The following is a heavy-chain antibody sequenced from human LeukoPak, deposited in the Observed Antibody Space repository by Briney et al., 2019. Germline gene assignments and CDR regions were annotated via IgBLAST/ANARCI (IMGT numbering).Heavy chain of an antibody. J-gene: IGHJ3*02. Sequence: GGSLRLSCAASGFTFSSSAMSWVRQAPGKGLEWVSTISGSGDRTYYADSVKRRFTISRDNSKNTLYLQMDSLRAEDTAVYYCAKVRIAVAGLDAFDIWGQGTMVTVSS. V-gene: IGHV3-23*01. CDR1: GFTFSSSA. CDR2: ISGSGDRT. CDR3: AKVRIAVAGLDAFDI. D-gene: IGHD6-19*01.